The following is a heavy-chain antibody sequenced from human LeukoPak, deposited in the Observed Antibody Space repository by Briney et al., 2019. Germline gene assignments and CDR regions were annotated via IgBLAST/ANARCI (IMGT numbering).Heavy chain of an antibody. CDR2: ISVYNGNT. D-gene: IGHD2/OR15-2a*01. CDR1: GFTFGSYG. V-gene: IGHV1-18*03. Sequence: ASVRVSCKASGFTFGSYGISWVRQAPGQGLEWMGWISVYNGNTNYAQKFQGRVTMTTDTSTDTAYMELRSLRSDDMAVYYCARRAPEYLIEVVNYDYWGQGTLVTVSS. CDR3: ARRAPEYLIEVVNYDY. J-gene: IGHJ4*02.